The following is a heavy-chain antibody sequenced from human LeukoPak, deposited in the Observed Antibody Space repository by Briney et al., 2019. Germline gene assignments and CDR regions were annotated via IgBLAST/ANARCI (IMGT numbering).Heavy chain of an antibody. CDR1: GYSFTSYW. J-gene: IGHJ4*02. V-gene: IGHV5-51*01. CDR2: IYPGDSDT. Sequence: GESLKISCKGSGYSFTSYWIGWVRQMPGKGLEWMGIIYPGDSDTRYSASLQGQVIISADKSISTAYLQWNSLKASDTAMYYCARGPSENYFDYWGQGTLVTVSS. CDR3: ARGPSENYFDY.